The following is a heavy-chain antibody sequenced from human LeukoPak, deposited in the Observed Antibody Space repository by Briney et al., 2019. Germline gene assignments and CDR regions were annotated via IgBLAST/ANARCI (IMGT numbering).Heavy chain of an antibody. V-gene: IGHV3-74*01. CDR3: ARRQYRSSWYYFDY. CDR1: GFSLSSYW. J-gene: IGHJ4*02. CDR2: INSDGSTT. D-gene: IGHD6-13*01. Sequence: GGSLRLSCAASGFSLSSYWMHWVRQAPRKGLVWVSCINSDGSTTNYADSVKGRFTISRENAKNTLYLQMNSLRAEDTAVYYCARRQYRSSWYYFDYWGQGTLVTVSS.